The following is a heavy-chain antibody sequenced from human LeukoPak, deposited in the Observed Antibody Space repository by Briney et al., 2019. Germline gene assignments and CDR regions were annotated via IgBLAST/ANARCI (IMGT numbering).Heavy chain of an antibody. J-gene: IGHJ4*02. Sequence: GGSLRLSCAASGFTFSSYAVSRVRQAPGKGLEWVSAISGSGGSTYYADSVKGRFTISRDNSKNTLYLQMNSLRAEDTAVYYCAKVKYSSSSSYFDYWGQGTLVTVSS. V-gene: IGHV3-23*01. D-gene: IGHD6-6*01. CDR1: GFTFSSYA. CDR3: AKVKYSSSSSYFDY. CDR2: ISGSGGST.